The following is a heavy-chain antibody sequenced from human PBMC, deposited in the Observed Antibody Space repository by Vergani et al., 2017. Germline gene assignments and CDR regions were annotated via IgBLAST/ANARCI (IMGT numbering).Heavy chain of an antibody. CDR3: ARGLKYCSSTSCCTGYYYYYMDV. J-gene: IGHJ6*03. CDR1: GGSISSYY. CDR2: IYYSGST. Sequence: QVQLQESGPGLVKPSETLSLTCTVSGGSISSYYWSWIRQPPGKGLEWIGYIYYSGSTNYNPSLKSRVTISVDTSKNQFSLKLSSVTAADTAVYYCARGLKYCSSTSCCTGYYYYYMDVWGKGTTVTVSS. V-gene: IGHV4-59*01. D-gene: IGHD2-2*02.